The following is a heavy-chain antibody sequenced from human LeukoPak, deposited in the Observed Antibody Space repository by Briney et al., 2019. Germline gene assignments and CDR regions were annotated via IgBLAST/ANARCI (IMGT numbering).Heavy chain of an antibody. J-gene: IGHJ6*02. Sequence: PGGSLRLSCAASGFTVSSNYMSWVRQAPGKGLEWVSAIYSGGSTYYADSVKGRFTISRDNSKNTLYLQMNSLRAEDTVVYYCARGEWLVGAYYGMDVWGQGTTATVSS. CDR2: IYSGGST. D-gene: IGHD6-19*01. CDR3: ARGEWLVGAYYGMDV. V-gene: IGHV3-66*01. CDR1: GFTVSSNY.